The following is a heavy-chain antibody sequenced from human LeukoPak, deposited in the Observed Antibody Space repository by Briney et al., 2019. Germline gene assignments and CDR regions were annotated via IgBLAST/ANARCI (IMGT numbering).Heavy chain of an antibody. V-gene: IGHV1-69*01. J-gene: IGHJ4*02. CDR1: GGTFSSYA. D-gene: IGHD6-6*01. CDR3: ARGREYSSSSGYDY. Sequence: SVKVSCKASGGTFSSYAISWVRQAPGQGLEWMGGIIPIFGTANYAQKFQGRVTITADESTSTAYMGLSSLRSEDTAVYYCARGREYSSSSGYDYWGQGTLVTVSS. CDR2: IIPIFGTA.